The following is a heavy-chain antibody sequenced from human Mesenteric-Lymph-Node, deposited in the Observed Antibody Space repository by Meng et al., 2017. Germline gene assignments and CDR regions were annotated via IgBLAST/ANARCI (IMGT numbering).Heavy chain of an antibody. CDR1: GFTFSSYE. CDR2: ISSSGSTI. J-gene: IGHJ6*02. CDR3: ARQTAVAGRLYYYYGMDV. Sequence: GESLKISCAASGFTFSSYEMNWVRQAPGKGLEWVSYISSSGSTIYYADSVKGRFTISRDNAKNTLYLQMNSLRAEDTAVYYCARQTAVAGRLYYYYGMDVWGQGTTVTVSS. V-gene: IGHV3-48*03. D-gene: IGHD6-19*01.